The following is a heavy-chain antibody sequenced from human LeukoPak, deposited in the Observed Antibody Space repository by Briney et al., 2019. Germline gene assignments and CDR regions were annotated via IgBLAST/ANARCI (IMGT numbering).Heavy chain of an antibody. Sequence: TGGSLRLSCAASGFTFSSYSMNWVRQAPGKGLEWVSSISSSSSYIYYADSVKGRFTISRDNAKNSLYLQMSSLRAEDTAVYYCASLAVISSLNPYYFDYWGQGTLVTVSS. CDR2: ISSSSSYI. CDR1: GFTFSSYS. J-gene: IGHJ4*02. D-gene: IGHD2-2*01. V-gene: IGHV3-21*01. CDR3: ASLAVISSLNPYYFDY.